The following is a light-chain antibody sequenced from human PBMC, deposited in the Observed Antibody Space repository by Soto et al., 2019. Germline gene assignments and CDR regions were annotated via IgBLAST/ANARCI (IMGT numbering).Light chain of an antibody. CDR3: QQYNNWPRT. V-gene: IGKV3-15*01. CDR2: GAS. CDR1: QSVSSY. J-gene: IGKJ1*01. Sequence: EILMTQSPATLSVSPGERVTLSCRASQSVSSYLAWYQQKPGQPPRLLIYGASTRATGIPARFSGSGSGTEFTLTISSLQSEDFAVYYCQQYNNWPRTFGQGTKVDI.